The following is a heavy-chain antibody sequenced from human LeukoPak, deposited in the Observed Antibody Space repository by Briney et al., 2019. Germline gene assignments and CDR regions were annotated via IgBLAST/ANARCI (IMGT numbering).Heavy chain of an antibody. D-gene: IGHD7-27*01. CDR3: ARESNWGGDAFDI. V-gene: IGHV3-7*01. J-gene: IGHJ3*02. Sequence: GGSLRLSCAASGFSISSYFMTWVRQAPGKGLEWVANIKQDGSDIYYVDSVKGRFTISRDNAKNSLYLQMNSLRAEDTAVYYCARESNWGGDAFDIWGLGTMVTVSS. CDR1: GFSISSYF. CDR2: IKQDGSDI.